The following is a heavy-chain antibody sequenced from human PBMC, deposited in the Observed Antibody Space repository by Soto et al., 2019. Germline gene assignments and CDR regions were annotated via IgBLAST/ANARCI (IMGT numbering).Heavy chain of an antibody. CDR3: ARRAYSGYDQGLNCFDP. J-gene: IGHJ5*02. V-gene: IGHV5-51*01. CDR1: GYSFTSYW. D-gene: IGHD5-12*01. Sequence: GESLKISCKGSGYSFTSYWIGWVRQMPGKGLEWMGIIYPGDSDTRYSPSFQGQVTISADKSISTAYLQWSSLKASDTAMYYCARRAYSGYDQGLNCFDPWGQGTLVTVSS. CDR2: IYPGDSDT.